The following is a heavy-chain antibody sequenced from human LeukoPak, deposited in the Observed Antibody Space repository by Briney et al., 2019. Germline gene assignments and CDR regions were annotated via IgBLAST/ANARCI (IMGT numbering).Heavy chain of an antibody. CDR3: ARCSRSSTDCYSEFDI. CDR1: GFTFDEYG. CDR2: INWNGDST. Sequence: GGSLRLSCAASGFTFDEYGMSWVRQGPGKGLEWVSAINWNGDSTVYADSVRGRFTISRDNAKNSLYLQMNSLRAEDTALYYCARCSRSSTDCYSEFDIWGQGTMVTVSS. J-gene: IGHJ3*02. V-gene: IGHV3-20*04. D-gene: IGHD2-2*02.